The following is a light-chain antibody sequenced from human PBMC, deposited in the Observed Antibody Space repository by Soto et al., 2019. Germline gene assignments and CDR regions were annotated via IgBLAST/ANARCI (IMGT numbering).Light chain of an antibody. Sequence: EIVMTQSPATLSVSPGERATLSCRASQSVSTNLAWYQQKPGQAPRLLIYDASTRATGIPARFSGSGSGTEFTRTISSLQSEDFAVYYCQQYTNYYTFGQGTKLEIK. J-gene: IGKJ2*01. CDR1: QSVSTN. V-gene: IGKV3-15*01. CDR2: DAS. CDR3: QQYTNYYT.